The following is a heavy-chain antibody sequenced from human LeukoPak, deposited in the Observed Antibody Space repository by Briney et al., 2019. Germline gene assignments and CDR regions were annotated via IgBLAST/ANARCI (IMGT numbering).Heavy chain of an antibody. CDR2: ISYDGSNK. CDR3: AKKQAEPGTLGNYFDY. CDR1: GFTFSSYA. Sequence: GGSLRLSCAASGFTFSSYAMHWVRQAPGKGLEWVAFISYDGSNKYYADSVKGRFTISRDNSKNTLYLQMNSLRAEDTAVYYCAKKQAEPGTLGNYFDYWGQGTLVTVSS. D-gene: IGHD7-27*01. J-gene: IGHJ4*02. V-gene: IGHV3-30-3*02.